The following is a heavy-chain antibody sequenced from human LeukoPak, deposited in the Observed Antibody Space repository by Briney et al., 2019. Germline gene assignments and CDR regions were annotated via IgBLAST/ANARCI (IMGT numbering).Heavy chain of an antibody. CDR2: INPNSGGT. J-gene: IGHJ4*02. D-gene: IGHD1-26*01. CDR1: GYTFTGYY. Sequence: ASVKVSCKASGYTFTGYYMHWVRQAPGQGLEWMGRINPNSGGTNYAQKFQGRVTMTRDTSISTAYMELSSLRSEDTAVYYCARDLGSYYFDYWGQGTLVTVSS. V-gene: IGHV1-2*06. CDR3: ARDLGSYYFDY.